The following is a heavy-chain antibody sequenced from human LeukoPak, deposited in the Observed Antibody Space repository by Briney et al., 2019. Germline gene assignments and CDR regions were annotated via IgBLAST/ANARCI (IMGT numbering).Heavy chain of an antibody. V-gene: IGHV1-3*01. J-gene: IGHJ4*02. CDR1: GYIFINYA. D-gene: IGHD2-15*01. CDR3: ARDQSEDIRVDFDY. Sequence: ASVKVSCKASGYIFINYAIHWVRQAPGQRLEWMGWINGGNGYTKYSQNFQGRVTITRDTSASTAYMDLSSLRSEDTAVYYCARDQSEDIRVDFDYWGQGTLVTVSS. CDR2: INGGNGYT.